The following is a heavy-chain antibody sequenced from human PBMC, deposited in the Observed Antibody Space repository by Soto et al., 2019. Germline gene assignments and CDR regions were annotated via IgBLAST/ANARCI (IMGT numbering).Heavy chain of an antibody. J-gene: IGHJ3*02. CDR3: ASKNCSGGSCGAFDI. CDR1: GGTFSSYT. CDR2: IIPILGIA. D-gene: IGHD2-15*01. Sequence: QVQLVQSGAEVKKPGSSVKVSCKASGGTFSSYTISWVRQAPGQGLEWMGRIIPILGIANYAQKFQGRVTITADKSTSTAYMELSSLRSEDTAVYYCASKNCSGGSCGAFDIWGQGTMVTVSS. V-gene: IGHV1-69*02.